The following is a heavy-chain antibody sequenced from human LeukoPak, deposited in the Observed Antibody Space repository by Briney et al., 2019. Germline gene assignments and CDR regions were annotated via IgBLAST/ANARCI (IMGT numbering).Heavy chain of an antibody. D-gene: IGHD2-2*01. V-gene: IGHV4-59*01. CDR3: ARVYQSAEYYFDY. CDR2: IYYTGST. J-gene: IGHJ4*02. Sequence: PSETLSLTCTVSGGSIDSYYRSWLRQPPGKGLEWIGYIYYTGSTEYHPSLKSRVTISLDTSKNQFSLKLTSVTAADTAVYYCARVYQSAEYYFDYWGQGNLVSVSS. CDR1: GGSIDSYY.